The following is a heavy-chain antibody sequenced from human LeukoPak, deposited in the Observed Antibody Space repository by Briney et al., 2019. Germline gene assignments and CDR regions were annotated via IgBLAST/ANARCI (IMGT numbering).Heavy chain of an antibody. CDR1: GGSINSFY. D-gene: IGHD6-13*01. V-gene: IGHV4-59*08. CDR2: IYYSGST. Sequence: SETLSLTCTVSGGSINSFYWSWIRQPPGRGLEWIGYIYYSGSTNYNPSLKSRVTISVDTSKNQFSLNLNSVTAADTAMYYCARHKGHSSSYYELFVFDSWGQGKLVTVSS. CDR3: ARHKGHSSSYYELFVFDS. J-gene: IGHJ4*02.